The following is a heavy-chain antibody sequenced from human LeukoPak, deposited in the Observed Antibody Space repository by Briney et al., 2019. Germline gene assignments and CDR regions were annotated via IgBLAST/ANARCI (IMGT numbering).Heavy chain of an antibody. CDR1: GFTFDDYG. J-gene: IGHJ6*03. CDR3: ARDHWRSGWFNYYYYYMDV. D-gene: IGHD3-10*01. V-gene: IGHV3-20*04. Sequence: GGSLRLSCAASGFTFDDYGMSWVRHAPGKGLEWVSGINWNGGSTGYADSVKGRFTISRDNAKNSLYLQMNSLRAEDTALYYCARDHWRSGWFNYYYYYMDVWGKGTTVTVSS. CDR2: INWNGGST.